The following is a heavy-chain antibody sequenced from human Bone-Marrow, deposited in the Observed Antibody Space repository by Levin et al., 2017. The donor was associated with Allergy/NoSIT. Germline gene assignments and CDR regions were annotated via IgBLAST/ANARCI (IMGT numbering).Heavy chain of an antibody. J-gene: IGHJ4*02. V-gene: IGHV7-4-1*02. D-gene: IGHD2-2*01. CDR2: INTNTGNP. CDR3: ARVGCSTISCYGDKIDY. Sequence: ASVKVSCKASGYTLTSHGMNWVRQAPGQGLEWMGWINTNTGNPTYAQGFTERMFFFLDTSVNTAYLEISNLKPDDTAVYYCARVGCSTISCYGDKIDYWGQGTLVTVSS. CDR1: GYTLTSHG.